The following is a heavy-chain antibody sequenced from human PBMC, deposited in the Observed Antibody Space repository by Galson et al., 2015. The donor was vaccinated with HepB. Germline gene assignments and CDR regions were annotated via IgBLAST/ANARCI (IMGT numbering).Heavy chain of an antibody. Sequence: SLRLSCAASGFTFGDYAMSWFRQAPGKGLEWVGFIRSKAYGGTTEYAASVKGRFTISRDDSKSIAYLQMNSLKTEDTAVYYCNCDFWSGYYRDAYYGMDVWGQGTTVTVSS. J-gene: IGHJ6*02. D-gene: IGHD3-3*01. CDR2: IRSKAYGGTT. CDR1: GFTFGDYA. V-gene: IGHV3-49*03. CDR3: NCDFWSGYYRDAYYGMDV.